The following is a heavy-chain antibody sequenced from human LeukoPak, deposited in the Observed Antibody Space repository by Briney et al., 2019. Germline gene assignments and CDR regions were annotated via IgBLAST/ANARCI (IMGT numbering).Heavy chain of an antibody. CDR1: GFTFSTYG. CDR2: IRYDGSNK. CDR3: ANNYYDP. V-gene: IGHV3-30*02. Sequence: GGSLRLSCAASGFTFSTYGMHWVRQAPGKGLEWVAFIRYDGSNKYYADSVKGRFTISRDNSKNALYLQMNSLRAEDTAVYYCANNYYDPWGQGTLVTVSS. J-gene: IGHJ5*02. D-gene: IGHD3-22*01.